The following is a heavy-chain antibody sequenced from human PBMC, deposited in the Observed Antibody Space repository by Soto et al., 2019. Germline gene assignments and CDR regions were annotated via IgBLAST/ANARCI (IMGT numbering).Heavy chain of an antibody. CDR3: VKMFRPSASGYYPST. J-gene: IGHJ4*03. CDR2: ISGNGDKT. V-gene: IGHV3-23*01. Sequence: QLLESGGGLVQSGGSLRLSCEASGFSFSRFAMGWVRQAPGKGLELIAVISGNGDKTYYADSVKGRFTISRVTSNSTLFLQMNSLRGEDTAFFYCVKMFRPSASGYYPSTWGQGTLVTVSS. CDR1: GFSFSRFA. D-gene: IGHD3-22*01.